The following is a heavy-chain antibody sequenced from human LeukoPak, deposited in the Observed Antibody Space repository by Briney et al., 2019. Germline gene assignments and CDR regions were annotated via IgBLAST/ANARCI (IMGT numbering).Heavy chain of an antibody. CDR1: GFTFSSYE. J-gene: IGHJ6*03. V-gene: IGHV3-48*03. CDR3: ARLAGGYYYYMDV. CDR2: ISSSGSTI. D-gene: IGHD2-21*01. Sequence: GGSLRLSCAASGFTFSSYEMNWVRQAPGKGLEWVSYISSSGSTIYYADSVKGRFTISRDNAKNSLYLQMNSLGAEDTAVYYCARLAGGYYYYMDVWGKGTTVTVSS.